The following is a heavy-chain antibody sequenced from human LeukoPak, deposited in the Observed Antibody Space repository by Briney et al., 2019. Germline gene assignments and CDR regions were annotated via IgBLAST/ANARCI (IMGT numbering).Heavy chain of an antibody. V-gene: IGHV3-30-3*01. J-gene: IGHJ4*02. D-gene: IGHD3-10*01. Sequence: GGSLRHSCAASGFTFSSYAMHWVRQAPGKGLEWVAVISYDGSNKYYADSVKGRFTISRDNSKNTLYLQMNSLRAEDTAVYYCARDLSPTIWFGELTGGYFDYWGQGTLVTVSS. CDR2: ISYDGSNK. CDR3: ARDLSPTIWFGELTGGYFDY. CDR1: GFTFSSYA.